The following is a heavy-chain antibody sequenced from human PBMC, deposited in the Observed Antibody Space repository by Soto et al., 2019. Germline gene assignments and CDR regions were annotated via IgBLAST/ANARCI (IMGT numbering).Heavy chain of an antibody. CDR1: SGSISSSNW. Sequence: SETLSLTCAVSSGSISSSNWWSWVRQPPGKGLEWIGEIYHSGSTNYNPSLKSRVTISVDKSKNQFSLKLSSVTAADTAVYYCAKAVFWSGDYPEFYYYYYYMDVWGKGTTVTGSS. V-gene: IGHV4-4*02. CDR2: IYHSGST. CDR3: AKAVFWSGDYPEFYYYYYYMDV. J-gene: IGHJ6*03. D-gene: IGHD3-3*01.